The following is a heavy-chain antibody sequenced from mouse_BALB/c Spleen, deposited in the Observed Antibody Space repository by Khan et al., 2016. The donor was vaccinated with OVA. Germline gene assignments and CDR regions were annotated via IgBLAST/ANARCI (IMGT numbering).Heavy chain of an antibody. CDR1: GFTFSRYA. D-gene: IGHD2-3*01. CDR2: INSGGSFT. V-gene: IGHV5-9-3*01. CDR3: ARQAIDVDYYLYAMDF. J-gene: IGHJ4*01. Sequence: EVELVESGGGLVKPGGSLKLSCAASGFTFSRYAMSWVRQTPEKRLEWVATINSGGSFTYYPDSVKGRFTISRDKAKNTLFLQMSSLRSEDTAMYYCARQAIDVDYYLYAMDFWGQGTSVTVSS.